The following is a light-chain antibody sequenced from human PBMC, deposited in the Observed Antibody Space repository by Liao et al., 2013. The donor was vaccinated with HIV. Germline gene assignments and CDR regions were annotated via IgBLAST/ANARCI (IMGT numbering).Light chain of an antibody. Sequence: YDLTQPPSVSVAPGETARITCGGDSIGSKSVHWYQQKPGQSPVLVIYQDTKRPSGIPERFSGSNSGNTATLTISGTQAMDEADYYCQAWDSSFYVFGTGTKVTVL. V-gene: IGLV3-21*01. CDR3: QAWDSSFYV. CDR2: QDT. CDR1: SIGSKS. J-gene: IGLJ1*01.